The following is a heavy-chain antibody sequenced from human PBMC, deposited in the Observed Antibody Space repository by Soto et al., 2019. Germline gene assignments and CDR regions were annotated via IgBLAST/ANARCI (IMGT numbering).Heavy chain of an antibody. V-gene: IGHV6-1*01. D-gene: IGHD2-2*01. Sequence: PSQTLSLTCAISGDSVSSNSAAWNWIRQSPSRGLEWLGRTYYKSKWYNDYAVSVKSRITINPDTSKNQFSLKLSSVTAADTAVYYCARHVPYCSDTSHCAYGMDVWGQGTTVPVSS. CDR1: GDSVSSNSAA. CDR3: ARHVPYCSDTSHCAYGMDV. CDR2: TYYKSKWYN. J-gene: IGHJ6*02.